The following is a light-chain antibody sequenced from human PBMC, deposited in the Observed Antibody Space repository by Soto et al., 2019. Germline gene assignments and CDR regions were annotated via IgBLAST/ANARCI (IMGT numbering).Light chain of an antibody. J-gene: IGKJ4*01. Sequence: EIVMTQSPATQSVSPGETATLSCRASQSVSYNLAWYQQKPGQGPRLLIYGAFTRATGIPARFSGSGPGTDFTLTISSLQSEDFAVYYCQQYKNWPPLTFGGGTKVEIK. V-gene: IGKV3-15*01. CDR1: QSVSYN. CDR2: GAF. CDR3: QQYKNWPPLT.